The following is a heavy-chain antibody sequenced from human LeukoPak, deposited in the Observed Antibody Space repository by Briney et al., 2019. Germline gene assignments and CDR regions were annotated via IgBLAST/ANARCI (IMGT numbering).Heavy chain of an antibody. CDR3: ARRDWGYYYGMDV. CDR1: GGSISSYY. Sequence: SETLSLTCTVSGGSISSYYWSWIRQPPGKGLEWIGYIYYSGSTNYNPSPKSRITISVDTSKNPFSLKLSSVTAADTAVYSCARRDWGYYYGMDVWGQGTTVTVSS. D-gene: IGHD3/OR15-3a*01. V-gene: IGHV4-59*12. J-gene: IGHJ6*02. CDR2: IYYSGST.